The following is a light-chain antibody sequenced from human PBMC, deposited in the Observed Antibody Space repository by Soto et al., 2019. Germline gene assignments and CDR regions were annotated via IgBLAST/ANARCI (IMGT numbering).Light chain of an antibody. CDR3: QQYGSAPGT. CDR1: QSVSSSY. Sequence: EIVLTQSPGTLSLSPGEIATLSCRASQSVSSSYLAWYQHKPGQAPRLLIYGASSRATGIPDRFSGSGSGTDFTLTISRLEPEHFEVYYCQQYGSAPGTFGQGTKVDIK. CDR2: GAS. J-gene: IGKJ1*01. V-gene: IGKV3-20*01.